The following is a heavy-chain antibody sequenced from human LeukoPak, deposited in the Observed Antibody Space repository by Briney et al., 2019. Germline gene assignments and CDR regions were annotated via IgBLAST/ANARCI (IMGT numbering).Heavy chain of an antibody. CDR2: ISAYNGDS. V-gene: IGHV1-18*01. D-gene: IGHD6-13*01. CDR3: ARDHSSSGQLFDY. Sequence: ASVTVSCKASGYTFTNYGISWVRQAPGQGLEWMGWISAYNGDSNYAQNLQGRLTMTTDTSTNTAYIELRSLRSDDTAVYYCARDHSSSGQLFDYWGQGTPVTVSS. J-gene: IGHJ4*02. CDR1: GYTFTNYG.